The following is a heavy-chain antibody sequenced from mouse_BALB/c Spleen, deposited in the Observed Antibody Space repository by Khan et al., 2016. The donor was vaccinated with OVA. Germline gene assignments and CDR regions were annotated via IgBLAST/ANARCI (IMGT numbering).Heavy chain of an antibody. V-gene: IGHV3-6*02. CDR3: ATGTYYFDY. Sequence: EVELVESGPGLVKPSQSLSLTCSVTGYSITSGYYWNWIRQFPGNTLEWMGYISYDGSNNYNPSLKNRISITRDTSKNQFFLKLNSVTTEDTATYDCATGTYYFDYWGQGTTLTVSS. D-gene: IGHD4-1*01. CDR1: GYSITSGYY. CDR2: ISYDGSN. J-gene: IGHJ2*01.